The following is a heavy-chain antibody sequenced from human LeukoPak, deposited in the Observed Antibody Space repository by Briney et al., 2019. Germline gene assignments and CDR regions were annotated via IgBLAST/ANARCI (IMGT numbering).Heavy chain of an antibody. Sequence: PGGSLRLSCAASGFTFSSYAMSWVRQAPGKGLEWVSAISGSGGSTYYADSVKGRFTISRDNAKNSLYLQMNSLRAEDTAVYYCARGNGDYDYWGQGTLVTVSS. CDR1: GFTFSSYA. CDR3: ARGNGDYDY. J-gene: IGHJ4*02. D-gene: IGHD4-17*01. CDR2: ISGSGGST. V-gene: IGHV3-23*01.